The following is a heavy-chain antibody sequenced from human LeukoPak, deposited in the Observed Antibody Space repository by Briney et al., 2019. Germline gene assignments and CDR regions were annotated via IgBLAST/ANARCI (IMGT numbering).Heavy chain of an antibody. V-gene: IGHV3-53*01. J-gene: IGHJ3*02. CDR2: IYSGGST. CDR3: ARDGFSSGYPYDAFDI. D-gene: IGHD3-22*01. Sequence: PGGSLILSWAASGFTVSSNYMSWVCQAPGKVLDWDSVIYSGGSTYYADCVKGRFTISRDNSKNTLYLQMNSLRAEDTAVYYCARDGFSSGYPYDAFDIWGQGTMVTVSS. CDR1: GFTVSSNY.